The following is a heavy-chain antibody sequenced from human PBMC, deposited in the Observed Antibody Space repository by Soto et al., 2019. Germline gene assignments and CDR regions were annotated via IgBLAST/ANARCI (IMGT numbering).Heavy chain of an antibody. CDR1: AGSFSGYY. V-gene: IGHV4-34*01. Sequence: PSETLSLTCAVYAGSFSGYYWSWIRQPPGKGLEWIGEINHSGSTNYNPSLKSRVTISVDTSKNQFSLKLSSVTAADTAVYYCARGGDYYDSSGYQNWFDPWGQGTLVTVSS. J-gene: IGHJ5*02. CDR2: INHSGST. CDR3: ARGGDYYDSSGYQNWFDP. D-gene: IGHD3-22*01.